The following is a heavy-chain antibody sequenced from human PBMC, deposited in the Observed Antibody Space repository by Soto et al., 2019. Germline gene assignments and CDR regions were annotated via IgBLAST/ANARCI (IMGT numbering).Heavy chain of an antibody. J-gene: IGHJ4*01. CDR1: GVSCSDYY. Sequence: SETLSVTCAVFGVSCSDYYWTWIRQPPGTGLEWIGEINHSGSTNYNPSLKSRVTISVDTSKNQFSLNLTSVTAADTAVYYCARDKITGLLDYWGQGTLVTGSS. D-gene: IGHD2-8*02. V-gene: IGHV4-34*01. CDR2: INHSGST. CDR3: ARDKITGLLDY.